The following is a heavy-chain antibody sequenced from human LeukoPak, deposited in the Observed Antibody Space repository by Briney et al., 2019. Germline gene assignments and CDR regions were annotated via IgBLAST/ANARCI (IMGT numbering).Heavy chain of an antibody. CDR2: ISYDGSNK. Sequence: GGSLRLSCAASGFTFSSYGMHWVRQAPGKGLEWVAVISYDGSNKYYADSVKGRFTISRDNSENTLYLQMNSLRAEDTAVYYCANGYSSGWPDAFDIWGQGTMVTVSS. V-gene: IGHV3-30*18. D-gene: IGHD6-19*01. J-gene: IGHJ3*02. CDR1: GFTFSSYG. CDR3: ANGYSSGWPDAFDI.